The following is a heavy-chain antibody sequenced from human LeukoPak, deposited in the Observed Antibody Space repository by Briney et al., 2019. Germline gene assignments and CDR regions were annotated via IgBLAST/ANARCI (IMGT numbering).Heavy chain of an antibody. J-gene: IGHJ4*02. CDR2: ISSSGSTI. D-gene: IGHD2-2*01. Sequence: GGPLRLSCAASGLTFSDYYMSWIRKAPGKGLEWVSYISSSGSTIYYADSVKGRFTISRDNAKNSLYLQMNSLRAEDTAVYYCARSKNLGYCSSTSCYPYFDYWGQGTLVTVSS. V-gene: IGHV3-11*04. CDR3: ARSKNLGYCSSTSCYPYFDY. CDR1: GLTFSDYY.